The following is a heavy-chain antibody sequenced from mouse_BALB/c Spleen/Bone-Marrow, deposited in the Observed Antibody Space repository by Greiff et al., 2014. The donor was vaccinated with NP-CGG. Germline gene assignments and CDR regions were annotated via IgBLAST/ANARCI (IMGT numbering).Heavy chain of an antibody. D-gene: IGHD2-4*01. V-gene: IGHV1S81*02. CDR3: ARMITTRGFDY. J-gene: IGHJ2*01. Sequence: QVQLQQSGAELLKPGTSVKLSCKASGYTFTRYWMHWVKQRPGQGLEWIGELNSSNGHTNYNGKSKNKATVTVDKSSSTAYMQLSSLTSEDSAVYYCARMITTRGFDYWGQGTTLTVSS. CDR2: LNSSNGHT. CDR1: GYTFTRYW.